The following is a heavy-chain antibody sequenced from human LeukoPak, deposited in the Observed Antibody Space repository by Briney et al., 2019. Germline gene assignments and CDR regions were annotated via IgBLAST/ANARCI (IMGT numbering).Heavy chain of an antibody. J-gene: IGHJ4*02. V-gene: IGHV4-61*02. Sequence: SETLSLTCTVSGGSISSGSYYWSWIRQPAGKGLEWIGRIYTSGSTNYNPSLKSRVTISVDTSKNQFSLKLSSVTAADTAVYYCARGVVVPAAIRRMLYYFDYWGQGTLVTVSS. CDR3: ARGVVVPAAIRRMLYYFDY. D-gene: IGHD2-2*01. CDR1: GGSISSGSYY. CDR2: IYTSGST.